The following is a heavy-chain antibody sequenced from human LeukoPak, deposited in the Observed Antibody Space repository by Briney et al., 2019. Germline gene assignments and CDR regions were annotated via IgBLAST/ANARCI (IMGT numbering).Heavy chain of an antibody. CDR3: TKDRQGPNQYHMDV. V-gene: IGHV3-7*01. J-gene: IGHJ6*03. CDR1: GFTFSSLW. CDR2: INQDGGTT. Sequence: GSLRLSCAASGFTFSSLWMSWVRQAPGRGPEWVANINQDGGTTYYVASVKGRFTISRDNAKNSLSLQMSSLRVEDTAVYYCTKDRQGPNQYHMDVWGKGTTVTVSS.